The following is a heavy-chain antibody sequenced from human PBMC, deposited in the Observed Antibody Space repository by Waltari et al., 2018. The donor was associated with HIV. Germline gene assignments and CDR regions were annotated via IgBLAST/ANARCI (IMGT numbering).Heavy chain of an antibody. V-gene: IGHV3-7*01. CDR1: GFPFSSYW. CDR3: ARELAVAVYFDY. Sequence: EVQLVESGGGLVQPGGSLRLSCAASGFPFSSYWMSWVRQAPGKGLEWVANIKQDGSEKYYVDSVKGRFTISRDNAKNSLYLQMNSLRAEDTAVYYCARELAVAVYFDYWGQGTLVTVSS. D-gene: IGHD6-19*01. J-gene: IGHJ4*02. CDR2: IKQDGSEK.